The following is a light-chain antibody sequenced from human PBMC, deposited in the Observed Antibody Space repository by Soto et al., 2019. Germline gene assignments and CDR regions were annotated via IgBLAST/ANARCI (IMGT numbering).Light chain of an antibody. CDR1: SSDIGGYDY. CDR2: DVN. J-gene: IGLJ2*01. CDR3: TSYASGSSHVV. Sequence: QSALTKPASVSGSPGQSITLSCTGTSSDIGGYDYVSWYQRHPGKAPKLIIYDVNNRPSGVSNRFFGSKSGNTASLTISGLQAEDEADYYCTSYASGSSHVVFGGGTKLTVL. V-gene: IGLV2-14*01.